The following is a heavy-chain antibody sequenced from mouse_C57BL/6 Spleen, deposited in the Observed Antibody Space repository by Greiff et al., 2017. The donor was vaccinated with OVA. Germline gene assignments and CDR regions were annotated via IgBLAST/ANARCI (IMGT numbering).Heavy chain of an antibody. Sequence: EVKLVESGGGLVKPGGSLKLSCAASGFTFSDYGMHWVRQAPEKGLEWVAYISSGSSTIYYADTVKGRFTISRDNAKITLFLQMTSLRAEDTAMYYCAREGVYWYFDVWGTGTTVTVSS. V-gene: IGHV5-17*01. J-gene: IGHJ1*03. CDR1: GFTFSDYG. CDR3: AREGVYWYFDV. CDR2: ISSGSSTI.